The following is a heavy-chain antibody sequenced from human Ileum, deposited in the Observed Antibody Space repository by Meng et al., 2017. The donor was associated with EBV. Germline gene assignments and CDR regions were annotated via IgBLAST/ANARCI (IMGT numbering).Heavy chain of an antibody. D-gene: IGHD3-22*01. CDR1: GGSFSGYY. V-gene: IGHV4-34*01. Sequence: QVQLQQWGAGLLKPSETLSLTCAVYGGSFSGYYWSWIRQPPGKGLEWIGYIYYSGSTSYNPSLKSRVTMSVDTSKNQFSLNLNSVTAVDTAVYYCARNVPGTSAYYDWGQGTLVTVSS. J-gene: IGHJ4*02. CDR3: ARNVPGTSAYYD. CDR2: IYYSGST.